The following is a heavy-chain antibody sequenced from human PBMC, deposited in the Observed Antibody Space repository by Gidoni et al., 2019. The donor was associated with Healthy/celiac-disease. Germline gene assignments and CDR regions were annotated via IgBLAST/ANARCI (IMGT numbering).Heavy chain of an antibody. CDR1: GFTFGDYA. Sequence: EVQLVESGGGLVQPGRSLRLSCTASGFTFGDYAMSWFRQAPGKGLEWVGFIRSKAYGGTTEYAASVKGRFTISRDDSKSIAYLQMNSLKTEDTAVYYCTGIQLWLQYYYYGMDVWGQGTTVTVSS. J-gene: IGHJ6*02. CDR3: TGIQLWLQYYYYGMDV. CDR2: IRSKAYGGTT. D-gene: IGHD5-18*01. V-gene: IGHV3-49*03.